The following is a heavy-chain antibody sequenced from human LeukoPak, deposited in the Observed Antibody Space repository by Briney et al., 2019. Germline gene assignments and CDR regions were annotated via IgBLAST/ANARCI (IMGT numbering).Heavy chain of an antibody. D-gene: IGHD3-16*01. Sequence: GGSLRLSCAASGFTFSSYWMNWDRQAPGKGLEWVASINHNGNVNYYVDSVKGRFTISRDNAKNSLYLQMSNLRAEDTAVYFCARGGGLDVWGQGATVTVSS. CDR1: GFTFSSYW. J-gene: IGHJ6*02. CDR3: ARGGGLDV. V-gene: IGHV3-7*03. CDR2: INHNGNVN.